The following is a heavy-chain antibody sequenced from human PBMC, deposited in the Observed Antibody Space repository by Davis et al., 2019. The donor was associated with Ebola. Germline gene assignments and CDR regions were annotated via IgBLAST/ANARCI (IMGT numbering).Heavy chain of an antibody. J-gene: IGHJ4*02. Sequence: KVSCKGPGYSFTSYWISWVRQMPGKGLEWMGRIDPSDSYTNYSPSFQGHVTISADKSISTAYLQWSSLKASDTAMYYCARLSYYDSSGYPSGIDYWGQGTLVTVSS. V-gene: IGHV5-10-1*01. CDR2: IDPSDSYT. CDR3: ARLSYYDSSGYPSGIDY. D-gene: IGHD3-22*01. CDR1: GYSFTSYW.